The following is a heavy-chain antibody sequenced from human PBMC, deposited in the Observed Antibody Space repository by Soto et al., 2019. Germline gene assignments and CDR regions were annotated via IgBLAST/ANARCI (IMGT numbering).Heavy chain of an antibody. CDR2: IYYSGST. Sequence: TLSLTCAVSGGSISSGGYSWSWIRQPPGKGLEWIGYIYYSGSTYYNPSLKSRVTISVDTSKNQFSLKLSSVTAADTAVYYCARSITMRPFDYWGQGTLVTVSS. D-gene: IGHD3-22*01. J-gene: IGHJ4*02. CDR3: ARSITMRPFDY. CDR1: GGSISSGGYS. V-gene: IGHV4-30-2*05.